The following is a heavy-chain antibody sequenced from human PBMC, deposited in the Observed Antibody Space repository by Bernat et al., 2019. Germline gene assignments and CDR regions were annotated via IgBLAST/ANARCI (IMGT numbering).Heavy chain of an antibody. J-gene: IGHJ4*02. CDR1: GFTFSSYA. Sequence: EVQLVESGGGLVQPGGSLRLSCSASGFTFSSYAMHWVRQAPGKGLEYVSAISSNGGSTYYADSVKGRFTISRDNSKNTLYLQMSSLRAEDTAVDYCVKGDGGGRGGGGWGQGTLVTVSS. CDR3: VKGDGGGRGGGG. CDR2: ISSNGGST. V-gene: IGHV3-64D*06. D-gene: IGHD3-16*01.